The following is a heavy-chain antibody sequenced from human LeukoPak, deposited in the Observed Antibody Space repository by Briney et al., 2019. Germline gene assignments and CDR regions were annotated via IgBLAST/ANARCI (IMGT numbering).Heavy chain of an antibody. CDR1: GYIFTGYY. D-gene: IGHD5-12*01. J-gene: IGHJ4*02. CDR2: SNPTSGST. CDR3: ARGPGGGYDWLGY. Sequence: ASVKVSCKASGYIFTGYYLHWVRQAPGQGLEWMGWSNPTSGSTNYAQKFQGRVTMTRDTSISTAYMELSRLRSDDTAVYYCARGPGGGYDWLGYWGQGTLVIVSS. V-gene: IGHV1-2*02.